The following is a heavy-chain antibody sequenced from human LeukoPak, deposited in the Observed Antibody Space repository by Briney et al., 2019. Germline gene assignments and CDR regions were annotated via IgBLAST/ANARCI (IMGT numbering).Heavy chain of an antibody. V-gene: IGHV4-34*01. D-gene: IGHD5-18*01. CDR3: ARVGIQLWLTFDY. CDR2: INHSGST. CDR1: GGSFSGYY. J-gene: IGHJ4*02. Sequence: SETLSLTCAVYGGSFSGYYWSWIRQPPGKGLEWIGEINHSGSTNYNPSLKSRVTISVDTSKNQFSLKLSSVTGADTAVYYCARVGIQLWLTFDYWGQGTLVTVSS.